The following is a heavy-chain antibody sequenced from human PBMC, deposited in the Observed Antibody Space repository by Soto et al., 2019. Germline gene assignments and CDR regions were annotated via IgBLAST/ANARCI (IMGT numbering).Heavy chain of an antibody. CDR1: GFTFSSHT. J-gene: IGHJ4*02. V-gene: IGHV3-30-3*01. Sequence: GGSLRLSCVASGFTFSSHTMHWVRQAPGKGLEWVTFIYPDGNGKYYTDSVKGRFTTSRDNSKNTLYLQMNSLRAEDTAVYYWARVMGPGRGYFDYWGQGTLVTVAS. CDR3: ARVMGPGRGYFDY. D-gene: IGHD3-10*01. CDR2: IYPDGNGK.